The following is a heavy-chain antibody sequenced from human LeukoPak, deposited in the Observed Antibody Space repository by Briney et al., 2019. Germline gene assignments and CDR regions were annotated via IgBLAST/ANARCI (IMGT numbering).Heavy chain of an antibody. J-gene: IGHJ4*02. D-gene: IGHD5-24*01. CDR3: ARSRDGYEDY. V-gene: IGHV1-69*05. CDR2: IIPIFGTA. CDR1: GGTFSSYA. Sequence: SVKVSCKASGGTFSSYAIRWVRQAPGQGLEWMGRIIPIFGTANYAQKFQGRVTITTDESTSTAYMELSSLRSEDTAVYYCARSRDGYEDYWGQGTLVTVSS.